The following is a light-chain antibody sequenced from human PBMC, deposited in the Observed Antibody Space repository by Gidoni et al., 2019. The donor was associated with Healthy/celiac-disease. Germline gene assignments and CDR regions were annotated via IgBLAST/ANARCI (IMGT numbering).Light chain of an antibody. CDR3: QQRSNCPPLT. V-gene: IGKV3-11*01. CDR1: QSVSSY. Sequence: EIVLTQSPASLSLSPGVRATLSCRASQSVSSYLAWYQQNPGQAPRLLIYYASNSATGIPARFSGSGSGTAFTLTISSLVPPEFAVYYCQQRSNCPPLTFXQXTRLEIK. CDR2: YAS. J-gene: IGKJ5*01.